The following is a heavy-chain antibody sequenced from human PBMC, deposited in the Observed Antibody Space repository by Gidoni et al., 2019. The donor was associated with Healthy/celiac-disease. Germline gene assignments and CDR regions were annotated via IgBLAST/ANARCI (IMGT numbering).Heavy chain of an antibody. CDR3: AKGVRYYYDSSGYPER. CDR1: GFPFSSHG. Sequence: QVQLVESGGGVVQPGRSLRLSCAAAGFPFSSHGMHWVRQAPGKGLEWVAVISYDGSNKDYADSVKGRFTISRDNSKNTLYLQMNSLRAEDTAVYYCAKGVRYYYDSSGYPERWGQGTLVTVSS. J-gene: IGHJ4*02. CDR2: ISYDGSNK. D-gene: IGHD3-22*01. V-gene: IGHV3-30*18.